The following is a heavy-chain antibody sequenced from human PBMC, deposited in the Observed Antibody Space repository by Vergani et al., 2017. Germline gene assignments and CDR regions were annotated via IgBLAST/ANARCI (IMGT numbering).Heavy chain of an antibody. CDR2: INHSGIT. J-gene: IGHJ6*03. CDR3: ASQPHRGAARAPYYYYMDV. Sequence: QVHLQQWGAGLLKPSETLSLTCAVYGGSFSGYYWSWIRQPPGKGLEWIGEINHSGITNYNPSLKIRVTISVDTSKNQFSLKLSSVTAADTAVYYCASQPHRGAARAPYYYYMDVWGKGTTVTVSS. D-gene: IGHD6-6*01. V-gene: IGHV4-34*01. CDR1: GGSFSGYY.